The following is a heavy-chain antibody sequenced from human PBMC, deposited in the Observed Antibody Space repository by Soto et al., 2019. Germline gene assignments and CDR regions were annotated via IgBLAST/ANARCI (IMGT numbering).Heavy chain of an antibody. V-gene: IGHV3-23*01. Sequence: PGGSLRLSCAASGFTFSSYAMSWVRQAPGKGLEWVSGISGSGGITYYADSVKGRFTISRDNSKNTLYVQMNSLRAEDTAVYYCAKDRTDTAMVSRIDYWGQGTLVTVSS. D-gene: IGHD5-18*01. CDR1: GFTFSSYA. J-gene: IGHJ4*02. CDR2: ISGSGGIT. CDR3: AKDRTDTAMVSRIDY.